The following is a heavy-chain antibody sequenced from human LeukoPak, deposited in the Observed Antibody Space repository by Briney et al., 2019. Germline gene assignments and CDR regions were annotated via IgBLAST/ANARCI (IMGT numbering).Heavy chain of an antibody. CDR3: ARDRPTGSYYSIDY. Sequence: PGGSLRLSCAASGFTFSNYWMSWVRQAPGQGLEWVALIWYDGSNKYYGDSVKGRFTISRDNSKNTVYLQMNSLRVEDTAIYYCARDRPTGSYYSIDYWGQGTLATVSS. CDR2: IWYDGSNK. CDR1: GFTFSNYW. J-gene: IGHJ4*02. V-gene: IGHV3-33*08. D-gene: IGHD1-26*01.